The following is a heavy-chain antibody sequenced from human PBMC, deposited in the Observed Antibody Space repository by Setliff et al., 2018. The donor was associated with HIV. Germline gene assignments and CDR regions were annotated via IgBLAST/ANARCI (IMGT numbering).Heavy chain of an antibody. CDR3: ARVRLTMIMMVDYFDQ. CDR2: IYSTGDT. Sequence: SETQSLTCSVSGGSISNFYWSWIRQPPGKGLEWVGHIYSTGDTNYNPSLKSRVALSADTSKNQLSLSLTSVTAADTAVYYCARVRLTMIMMVDYFDQWGQGTLVTVSS. D-gene: IGHD3-22*01. CDR1: GGSISNFY. V-gene: IGHV4-4*07. J-gene: IGHJ4*02.